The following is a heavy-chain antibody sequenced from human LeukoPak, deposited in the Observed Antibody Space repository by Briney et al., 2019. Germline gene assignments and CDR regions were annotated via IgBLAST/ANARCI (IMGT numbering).Heavy chain of an antibody. J-gene: IGHJ3*02. CDR3: PSAPSSSYKDAFDI. CDR2: INHSGST. Sequence: SETLSLTCAVYGGSFSGYYWSWIRQPPGKGLEWIGEINHSGSTNYNPSRKSRVTISVDTSKNQFSLKLSSVTAADTAVYYCPSAPSSSYKDAFDIWGQGTMVTLSS. D-gene: IGHD6-13*01. V-gene: IGHV4-34*01. CDR1: GGSFSGYY.